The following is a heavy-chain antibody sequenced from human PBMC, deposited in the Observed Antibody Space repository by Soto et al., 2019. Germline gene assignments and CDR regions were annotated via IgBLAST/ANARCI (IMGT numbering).Heavy chain of an antibody. CDR2: ISYDGSNK. V-gene: IGHV3-30*18. CDR3: AKDFGTGGYGMDV. J-gene: IGHJ6*02. CDR1: GFTFISYG. Sequence: GGSLRLSCAASGFTFISYGMHWVRQAPGKGLEWVAVISYDGSNKYYADSVKGRFTISRDNSKNTLYLQMNSLRAEDTAVYYCAKDFGTGGYGMDVWGQGTTVTVSS. D-gene: IGHD2-8*02.